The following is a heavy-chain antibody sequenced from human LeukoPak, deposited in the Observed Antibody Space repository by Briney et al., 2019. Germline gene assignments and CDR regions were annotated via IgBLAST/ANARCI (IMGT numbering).Heavy chain of an antibody. D-gene: IGHD3-9*01. V-gene: IGHV3-48*03. J-gene: IGHJ4*02. CDR3: ARGYYDILTGPPPDY. Sequence: PGGSLRLSCAASGFTFSSYEMNWVRQAPGKGLEWVSYISSSGSTIYYADSVKGRFTISRDNAKNSLYLQMNSLRAEDTAVYYCARGYYDILTGPPPDYWGQGTLVTVSS. CDR2: ISSSGSTI. CDR1: GFTFSSYE.